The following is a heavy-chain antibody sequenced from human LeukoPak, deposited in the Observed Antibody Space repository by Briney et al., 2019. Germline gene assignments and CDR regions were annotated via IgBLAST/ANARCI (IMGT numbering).Heavy chain of an antibody. J-gene: IGHJ2*01. CDR2: ITGSSTWT. CDR3: ARELVSLGTGYFDL. Sequence: GGSLRLSCAASGFTFSNYAMSWVRQAPGKGLEWVSGITGSSTWTYYADSVKGRFTISRDNSKNTLHLQMDSLRAEDTAIYYCARELVSLGTGYFDLWGRGTLVTVSS. V-gene: IGHV3-23*01. D-gene: IGHD7-27*01. CDR1: GFTFSNYA.